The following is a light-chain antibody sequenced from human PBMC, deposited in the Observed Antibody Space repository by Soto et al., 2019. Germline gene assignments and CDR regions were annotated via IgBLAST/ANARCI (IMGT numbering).Light chain of an antibody. CDR2: EVS. Sequence: QSVLTQPASVSGSPGQSITISCTGTSSDVGGYKYVSWYQQHPGKAPKLMIYEVSNRPSGVSDRFSGSKSGNTASLTISGLQAEDEADYYCSSYTRSSPCVFGTGTKVTVL. CDR3: SSYTRSSPCV. V-gene: IGLV2-14*01. J-gene: IGLJ1*01. CDR1: SSDVGGYKY.